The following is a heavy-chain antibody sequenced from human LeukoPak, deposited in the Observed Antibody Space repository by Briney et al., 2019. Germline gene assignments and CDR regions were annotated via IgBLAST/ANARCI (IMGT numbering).Heavy chain of an antibody. CDR2: ISAYNGNT. J-gene: IGHJ4*02. Sequence: ASVTVSCKASGYTFTSYGISWVRQAPGQGLEWMGWISAYNGNTNYAQKLQGRVTMTTDTSTSTAYMELRSLRSDDTAAYYCARVRGKHPGGYEFDYWGQGTLVTVSS. CDR3: ARVRGKHPGGYEFDY. D-gene: IGHD5-12*01. V-gene: IGHV1-18*01. CDR1: GYTFTSYG.